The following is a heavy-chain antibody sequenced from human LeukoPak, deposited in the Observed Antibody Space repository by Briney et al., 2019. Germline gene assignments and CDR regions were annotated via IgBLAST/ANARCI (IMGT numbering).Heavy chain of an antibody. CDR3: ARYRSGSYSETDY. D-gene: IGHD1-26*01. CDR1: GGSISSYY. Sequence: SETLSLTCTVSGGSISSYYWSWIRQPPGKGLEWIGYIYYSGSTNYNPSLKSRVTISVDTSKNQFSLKLSSVTAADTAVYYCARYRSGSYSETDYWGQGTLVTVSS. J-gene: IGHJ4*02. V-gene: IGHV4-59*01. CDR2: IYYSGST.